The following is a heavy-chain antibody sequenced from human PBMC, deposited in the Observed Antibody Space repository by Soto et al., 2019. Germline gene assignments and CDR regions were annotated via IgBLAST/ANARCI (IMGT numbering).Heavy chain of an antibody. CDR1: GFTFSSYA. D-gene: IGHD1-1*01. Sequence: GGSLRLSCAASGFTFSSYAMSWVRQAPGKGLEWVSAISGSGGSTYYADSVKGRFTISRDNSKDTLYLKMNSLRAEDTAVYYCAKGKTGTRGYFDYWGQGTLVTVSS. V-gene: IGHV3-23*01. CDR3: AKGKTGTRGYFDY. CDR2: ISGSGGST. J-gene: IGHJ4*02.